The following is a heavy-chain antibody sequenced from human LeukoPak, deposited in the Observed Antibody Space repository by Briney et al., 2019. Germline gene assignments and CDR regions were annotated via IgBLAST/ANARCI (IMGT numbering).Heavy chain of an antibody. Sequence: GGSLRLSCAASGFTLSSYAMHWVRQAPGKGLEYVSAISRNGGTTYYANSVKGRFTISRDNSKNTLCLQMGSLRAEDMAVYYCARGEGGYFDYWGQGTLVTVSS. CDR2: ISRNGGTT. CDR3: ARGEGGYFDY. CDR1: GFTLSSYA. V-gene: IGHV3-64*01. D-gene: IGHD1-26*01. J-gene: IGHJ4*02.